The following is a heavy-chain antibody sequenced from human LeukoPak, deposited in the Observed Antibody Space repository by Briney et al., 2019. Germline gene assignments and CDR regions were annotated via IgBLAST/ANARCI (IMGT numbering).Heavy chain of an antibody. J-gene: IGHJ6*03. CDR3: GRKRAGCNYLNYYYYYMVV. CDR2: IIAYNGNT. Sequence: AAVKVSCKASGYTFTSYGISWVRQAPGEGVEWMGCIIAYNGNTNYSQELEGRLTMSTDTSTSKAYMELRSLRTEDTAVYYCGRKRAGCNYLNYYYYYMVVWGKGTTMTVSS. V-gene: IGHV1-18*01. D-gene: IGHD5-24*01. CDR1: GYTFTSYG.